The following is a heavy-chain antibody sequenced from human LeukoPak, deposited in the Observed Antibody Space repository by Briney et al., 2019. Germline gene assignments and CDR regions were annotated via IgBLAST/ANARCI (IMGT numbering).Heavy chain of an antibody. D-gene: IGHD2/OR15-2a*01. CDR3: GKGVIYFDY. CDR2: ISGSCGST. J-gene: IGHJ4*02. V-gene: IGHV3-23*01. CDR1: GFTFSSYA. Sequence: TGGSLRLSCAASGFTFSSYAMSWVRQAPGKGLEWVSAISGSCGSTYYADSVKGRFTISRDNSKNTLYLQMNSLRAEDTAVYYCGKGVIYFDYWGQGTLVTVSS.